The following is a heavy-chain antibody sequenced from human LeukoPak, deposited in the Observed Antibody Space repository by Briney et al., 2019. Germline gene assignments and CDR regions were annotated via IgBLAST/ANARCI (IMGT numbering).Heavy chain of an antibody. CDR1: GYTFTSYG. D-gene: IGHD4-11*01. Sequence: GASVKVSCKASGYTFTSYGISRVRQAPGQGLEWMGWISAYNGNTNYAQKLQGRVTMTTDTSTSTAYMELRSLRSDDTAVYYCARVEYYSNYKGSYYFDYWGQGTLVTVSS. CDR2: ISAYNGNT. J-gene: IGHJ4*02. CDR3: ARVEYYSNYKGSYYFDY. V-gene: IGHV1-18*01.